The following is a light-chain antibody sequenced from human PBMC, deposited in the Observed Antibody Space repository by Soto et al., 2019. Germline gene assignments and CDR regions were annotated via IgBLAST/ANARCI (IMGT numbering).Light chain of an antibody. J-gene: IGLJ3*02. Sequence: QSVLTQPRSVSGSPGQSVTISCTGTSRDVGGNNYVSWYQHHPGKAPKLMIYDVNKRPSGVPDRFSASKSGNTASLTISGLQADDEADYYCSSYAGGSSMVFGGGTKLTVL. CDR3: SSYAGGSSMV. CDR1: SRDVGGNNY. V-gene: IGLV2-11*01. CDR2: DVN.